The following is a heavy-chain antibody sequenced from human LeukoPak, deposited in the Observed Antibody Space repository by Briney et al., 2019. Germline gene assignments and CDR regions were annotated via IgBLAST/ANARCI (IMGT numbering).Heavy chain of an antibody. CDR1: GGSISSSSYY. CDR2: IYYRGGT. V-gene: IGHV4-39*01. D-gene: IGHD3-22*01. CDR3: ARHLYDRSGYYYPGAFDI. J-gene: IGHJ3*02. Sequence: SETLSLTCTVSGGSISSSSYYWGWIRQPPGKELEWIGSIYYRGGTYYNPSLKSRVTISVDTSKNQFSLKLNSVTAAHTAVYYCARHLYDRSGYYYPGAFDIWGQGTMVTVSS.